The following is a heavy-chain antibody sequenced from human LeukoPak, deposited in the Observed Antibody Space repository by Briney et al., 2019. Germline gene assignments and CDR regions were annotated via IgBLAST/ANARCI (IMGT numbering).Heavy chain of an antibody. J-gene: IGHJ4*02. D-gene: IGHD6-13*01. CDR2: IYYSGST. CDR1: GGSISSYY. V-gene: IGHV4-59*08. CDR3: ARRAAYTSSWYVEDY. Sequence: PSETLSLTCTVPGGSISSYYWTWIRQPPGKGLEWIGYIYYSGSTSYNPSLMSRVTFSVDTSRNQFSLKLSSVTAADTAVYYCARRAAYTSSWYVEDYWGQGTLVSVSS.